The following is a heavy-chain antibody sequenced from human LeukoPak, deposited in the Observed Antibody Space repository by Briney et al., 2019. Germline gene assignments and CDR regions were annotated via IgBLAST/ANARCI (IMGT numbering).Heavy chain of an antibody. D-gene: IGHD4-17*01. CDR3: TKNDVGDYGT. CDR1: GASISRSTSY. V-gene: IGHV4-39*01. Sequence: SETLSLTCSVSGASISRSTSYWGWIRQPPGKGLEWIGSVFHTGTVYYNPSLRSRVTISVDTSKNQFSLKLSFVTAADTAVYYCTKNDVGDYGTWGQGTLVIVSS. CDR2: VFHTGTV. J-gene: IGHJ5*02.